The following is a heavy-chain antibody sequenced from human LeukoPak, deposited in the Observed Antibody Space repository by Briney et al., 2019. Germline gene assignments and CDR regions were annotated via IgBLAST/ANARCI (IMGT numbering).Heavy chain of an antibody. D-gene: IGHD1-14*01. Sequence: GGSLGLSCAPPGFTFSNYAMNWVRLAPGKGLEWVSGISGGGGSTYYADSVKGRFTTSRDNSKNTLYLQMDSLRAEDTALYYCAKGSGINHYHWIDPWGQGTLVTVSS. J-gene: IGHJ5*02. CDR3: AKGSGINHYHWIDP. CDR2: ISGGGGST. CDR1: GFTFSNYA. V-gene: IGHV3-23*01.